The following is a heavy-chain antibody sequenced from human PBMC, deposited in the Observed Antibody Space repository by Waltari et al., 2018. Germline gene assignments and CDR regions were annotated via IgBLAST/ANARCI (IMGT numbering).Heavy chain of an antibody. V-gene: IGHV3-11*01. D-gene: IGHD3-3*01. Sequence: QLQLQASGPGLVNPSETLSLTCTVSGGSISSSRYSRGWIRQPPGMGLEWISYISRNDDVTHYADSVRGRFTISRDNAKNSLYLQMNSLTVDDTAVYYCARVLEHIYDFWSGYSYYMDYWGQGMLVTVSS. J-gene: IGHJ4*02. CDR2: ISRNDDVT. CDR3: ARVLEHIYDFWSGYSYYMDY. CDR1: GGSISSSRYS.